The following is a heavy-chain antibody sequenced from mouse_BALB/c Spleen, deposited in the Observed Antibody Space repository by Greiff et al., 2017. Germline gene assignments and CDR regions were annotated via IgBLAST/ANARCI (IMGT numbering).Heavy chain of an antibody. CDR3: TRGGYDGYPYYAMDY. CDR2: ISSGGSYT. CDR1: GFTFSSYT. J-gene: IGHJ4*01. Sequence: EVNLVESGGGLVKPGGSLKLSCAASGFTFSSYTMSWVRQTPEKRLEWVATISSGGSYTYYPDSVKGRFTISRDNAKNTLYLQMSSLKSEDTAMYYCTRGGYDGYPYYAMDYWGQGTSVTVSS. D-gene: IGHD2-3*01. V-gene: IGHV5-6-4*01.